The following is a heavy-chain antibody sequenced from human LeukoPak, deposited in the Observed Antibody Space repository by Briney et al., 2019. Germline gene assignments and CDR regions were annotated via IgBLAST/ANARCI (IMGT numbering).Heavy chain of an antibody. Sequence: GGSLRLSCAASGFTFSSYGMHWVRQAPGKGLEWVSFIRYDGSNKYYADSVKGRFTISRDNSKNTLYLQMNSLRGEDTAVYYCAKDGVGTSGWRIWGQGNLVTVSS. J-gene: IGHJ4*02. CDR3: AKDGVGTSGWRI. D-gene: IGHD6-19*01. V-gene: IGHV3-30*02. CDR2: IRYDGSNK. CDR1: GFTFSSYG.